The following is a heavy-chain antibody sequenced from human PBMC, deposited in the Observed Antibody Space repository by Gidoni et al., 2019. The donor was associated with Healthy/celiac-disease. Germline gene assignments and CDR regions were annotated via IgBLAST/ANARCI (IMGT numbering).Heavy chain of an antibody. CDR1: GFTFSSYA. J-gene: IGHJ6*02. V-gene: IGHV3-23*01. D-gene: IGHD3-3*01. CDR3: AKDADYDFWSGYLLGYYYYGMDV. Sequence: EVQLLESGGGLVQPGGSLRLSCAASGFTFSSYAMSWVRQAPGKGLEWVSAISGSGGSTYYADSVKGRFTISRDNSKNTLYLQMNSLRAEDTAVYYCAKDADYDFWSGYLLGYYYYGMDVWGQGTTVTVSS. CDR2: ISGSGGST.